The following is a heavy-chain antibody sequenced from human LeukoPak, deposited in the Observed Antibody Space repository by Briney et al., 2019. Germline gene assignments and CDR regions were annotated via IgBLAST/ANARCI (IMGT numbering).Heavy chain of an antibody. D-gene: IGHD6-19*01. V-gene: IGHV3-66*01. Sequence: GGSLRLSCAASGFTVSSNYMSWVRQAPGTGLEWVSVIYSGGSTYYADSVKGRFTISRDNSKNTLYVQMNSLRAEDTAVYYCARSSTGYSSGWYGDYWGQGTLVTVSS. CDR1: GFTVSSNY. CDR2: IYSGGST. CDR3: ARSSTGYSSGWYGDY. J-gene: IGHJ4*02.